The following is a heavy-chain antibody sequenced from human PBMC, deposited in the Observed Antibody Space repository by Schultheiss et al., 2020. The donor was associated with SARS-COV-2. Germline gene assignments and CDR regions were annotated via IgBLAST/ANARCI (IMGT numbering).Heavy chain of an antibody. Sequence: SETLSLTCAVYGVSFSGYYWSWIRQPPGKGLEWIGEINHSGSTNYNPSLKSRVTISVDTSKNQFSLKLSSVTAADTAVYYCARGVSVTTGPGWFDPWGQGTLVTVSS. CDR2: INHSGST. V-gene: IGHV4-34*01. CDR1: GVSFSGYY. J-gene: IGHJ5*02. CDR3: ARGVSVTTGPGWFDP. D-gene: IGHD4-17*01.